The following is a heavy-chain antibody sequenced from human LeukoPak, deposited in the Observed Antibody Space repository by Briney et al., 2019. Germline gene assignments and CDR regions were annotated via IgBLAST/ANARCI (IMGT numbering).Heavy chain of an antibody. CDR2: ISGSGHTI. D-gene: IGHD3-3*01. CDR1: GLTFSSHE. J-gene: IGHJ4*02. V-gene: IGHV3-48*03. CDR3: AKHPSTYYTSGYFDF. Sequence: GALRLSCAASGLTFSSHEMSWVRQAPGKGLEWAPYISGSGHTIYYADSVKGRFTISRDNAKNSLYLQMNSLRAEDTAVYYCAKHPSTYYTSGYFDFWGQGTLVSVSS.